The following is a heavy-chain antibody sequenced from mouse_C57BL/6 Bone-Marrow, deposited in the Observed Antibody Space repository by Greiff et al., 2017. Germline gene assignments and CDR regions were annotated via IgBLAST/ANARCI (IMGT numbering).Heavy chain of an antibody. CDR2: IYPGSGST. V-gene: IGHV1-55*01. CDR3: AISYYGSSLRFAY. CDR1: GYTFTSYW. J-gene: IGHJ3*01. D-gene: IGHD1-1*01. Sequence: QVQLQQPGAELVKPGASVKMSCKASGYTFTSYWITWVKQRPGQGLEWIGDIYPGSGSTNYNEKFKSKDTLTVDKSSSTAYMQLSSLTSEDSAVYYCAISYYGSSLRFAYWGQGTLVTVSA.